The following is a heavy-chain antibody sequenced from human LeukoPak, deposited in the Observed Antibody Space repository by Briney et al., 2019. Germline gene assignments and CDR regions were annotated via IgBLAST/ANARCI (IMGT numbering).Heavy chain of an antibody. J-gene: IGHJ6*03. CDR2: INHSGST. CDR3: ARDYDFWSGYYNYCYYYMDV. D-gene: IGHD3-3*01. Sequence: SETLSLTCAVYGGSFSGYYWSWIRQPPGKGLEWIGEINHSGSTNYNPSLKSRVTISVDTSKNQFSLKLSSVTAADTAVYYCARDYDFWSGYYNYCYYYMDVWGKGTTVTVSS. CDR1: GGSFSGYY. V-gene: IGHV4-34*01.